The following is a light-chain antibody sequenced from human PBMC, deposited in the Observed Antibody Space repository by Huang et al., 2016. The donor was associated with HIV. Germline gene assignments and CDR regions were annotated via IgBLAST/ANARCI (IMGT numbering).Light chain of an antibody. Sequence: LTQSPATLSVSPGERATLSCRASQSVSTNFDWYQQKPGQAPRLLIYGAATRATGVPARFSGSGSLTEFTLTISSLQSEDSAVYYCQQYNSWPPLFTFGPGTKVDIK. CDR2: GAA. CDR3: QQYNSWPPLFT. CDR1: QSVSTN. V-gene: IGKV3-15*01. J-gene: IGKJ3*01.